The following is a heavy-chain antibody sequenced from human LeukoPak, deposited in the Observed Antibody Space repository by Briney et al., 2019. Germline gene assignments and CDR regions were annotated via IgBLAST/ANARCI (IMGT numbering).Heavy chain of an antibody. CDR1: GYSFTSYW. V-gene: IGHV5-51*01. J-gene: IGHJ4*02. Sequence: KISCKGSGYSFTSYWIGWVRQMPGKGLEWMGIIYPGDSDTRYSPSFQGQVTISADKSISTAYLQWSSLKASDTAMYYCARLPVYGSGSYSGADYWGQGTLVTVSS. D-gene: IGHD3-10*01. CDR3: ARLPVYGSGSYSGADY. CDR2: IYPGDSDT.